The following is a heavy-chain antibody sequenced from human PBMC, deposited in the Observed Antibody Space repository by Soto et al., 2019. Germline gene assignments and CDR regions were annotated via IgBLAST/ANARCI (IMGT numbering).Heavy chain of an antibody. D-gene: IGHD3-16*01. V-gene: IGHV3-74*01. CDR1: GFPFSHYW. Sequence: MQMVESGGGSVQPGGSLRLSCAASGFPFSHYWMHWVRQTPGKGLVWVSLINPAGTITNYADSVEGQFTISRNNADSALFPQMNSLSAKDTAIYYCSSDTFGLRDTWGQGTLVTVSS. CDR3: SSDTFGLRDT. CDR2: INPAGTIT. J-gene: IGHJ5*02.